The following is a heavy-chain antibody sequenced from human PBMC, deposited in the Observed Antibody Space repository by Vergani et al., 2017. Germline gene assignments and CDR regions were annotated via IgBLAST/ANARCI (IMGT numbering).Heavy chain of an antibody. CDR1: GYTFTGYY. CDR3: ARGPRNSRFDY. J-gene: IGHJ4*02. CDR2: INPSSGGT. Sequence: QVQLVQSGAEVKKPGASVKVSCKASGYTFTGYYMHWVRQAPGQGLEWMGWINPSSGGTNYAQKFQGRVTMTRDTSISTAYMELSRLRSDDTAVYYCARGPRNSRFDYWGQGTLVTVSS. V-gene: IGHV1-2*02. D-gene: IGHD1-14*01.